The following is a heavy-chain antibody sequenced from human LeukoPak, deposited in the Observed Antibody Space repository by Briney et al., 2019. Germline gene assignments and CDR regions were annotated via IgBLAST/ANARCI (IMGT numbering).Heavy chain of an antibody. D-gene: IGHD3-10*01. Sequence: GGSLRLSWAASGFTFSSYAMSWVRQAPGKGLELVSAISGSGCSTYYADSVKGRFTISRDNSKNTLYLQMNSLRAEDTAVYYCAKYRYGVLWFGESLIDQWGQGTLVTVSS. J-gene: IGHJ4*02. CDR2: ISGSGCST. V-gene: IGHV3-23*01. CDR3: AKYRYGVLWFGESLIDQ. CDR1: GFTFSSYA.